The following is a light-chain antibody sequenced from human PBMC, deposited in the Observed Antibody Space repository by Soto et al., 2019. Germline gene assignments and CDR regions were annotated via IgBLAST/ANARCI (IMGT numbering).Light chain of an antibody. CDR2: YDD. Sequence: QSVLTQPPSVSGAPRQRVTISCSGSNSNIGNNEVNWYQQFPGKAPKLLIYYDDLRPSGVSARFAGSKSGASASLAISGLQSEDEAVYYCAAWDDSLNGVVFGGGTKRTVL. V-gene: IGLV1-36*01. J-gene: IGLJ3*02. CDR3: AAWDDSLNGVV. CDR1: NSNIGNNE.